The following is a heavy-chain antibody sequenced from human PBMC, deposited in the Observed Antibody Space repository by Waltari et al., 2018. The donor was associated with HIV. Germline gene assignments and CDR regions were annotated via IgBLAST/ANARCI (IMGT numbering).Heavy chain of an antibody. J-gene: IGHJ4*02. D-gene: IGHD2-15*01. CDR3: ARQISPYCRGGSCYSAFDY. Sequence: QVQLVESGGGVVQHGRSLRLSCAASGFTFSSYAMHWVRQAPGKGLEWVAVISYDGSNKYYADSVKGRFTISRDNSKNTLFLQMNSLRAEDTAVYSCARQISPYCRGGSCYSAFDYWGQGTLVTVSS. V-gene: IGHV3-30*01. CDR1: GFTFSSYA. CDR2: ISYDGSNK.